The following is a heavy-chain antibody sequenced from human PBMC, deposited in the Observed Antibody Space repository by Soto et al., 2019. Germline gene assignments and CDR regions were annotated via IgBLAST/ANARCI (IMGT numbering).Heavy chain of an antibody. CDR3: AREVFGIDRYSGYGHFDY. CDR2: IYYSGST. J-gene: IGHJ4*02. D-gene: IGHD5-12*01. Sequence: QVQLQESGPGLVKPSETLSLTCTVSGGSISSYYWSWIRQPPGKGLEWIGYIYYSGSTNYNPSLKSRVTISVDTSKNQFSLKLSSVTAADTAVYYCAREVFGIDRYSGYGHFDYWGQGTLVTVSS. V-gene: IGHV4-59*01. CDR1: GGSISSYY.